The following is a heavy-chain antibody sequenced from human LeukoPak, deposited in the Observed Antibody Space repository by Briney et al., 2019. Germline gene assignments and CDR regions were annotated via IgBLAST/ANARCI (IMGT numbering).Heavy chain of an antibody. V-gene: IGHV3-66*01. Sequence: GGSLRLSCAASGFTVSSNYMSWVRQAPGKGLEWVSVIYSGGSTYYADSVKGRFTISRDNSKNTLYLQMNSLRAEDTAVYYCARTAAGVAAVQNAFDIWGQGTMVTVSS. CDR1: GFTVSSNY. D-gene: IGHD6-19*01. J-gene: IGHJ3*02. CDR3: ARTAAGVAAVQNAFDI. CDR2: IYSGGST.